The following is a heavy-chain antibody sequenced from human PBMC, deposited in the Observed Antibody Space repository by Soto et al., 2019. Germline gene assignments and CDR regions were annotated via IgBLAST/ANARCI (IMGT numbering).Heavy chain of an antibody. CDR1: GGSISSGGYY. CDR2: IYYSGST. D-gene: IGHD6-19*01. Sequence: PSETLSLTCTVSGGSISSGGYYWSWIRQHPGKGLEWIGYIYYSGSTYYNPSLKSRVTISVDTSKNQFSLKLSSVTAADTAVYYCARDRSSGWYGSYFDYWGQGTLVTVSS. V-gene: IGHV4-31*03. J-gene: IGHJ4*02. CDR3: ARDRSSGWYGSYFDY.